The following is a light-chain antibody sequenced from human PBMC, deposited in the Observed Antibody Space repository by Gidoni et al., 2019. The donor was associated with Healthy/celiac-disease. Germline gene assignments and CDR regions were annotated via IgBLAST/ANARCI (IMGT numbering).Light chain of an antibody. J-gene: IGKJ4*01. Sequence: DIQMTQSPSSLSASVGDRVTITCQASQAISNYLNWYQQKPGKAPKLLIYDASSLETGVPSRFSGSGSGTDFTFTISSLQPEDIATYYCQQYDNLPPTLTFGGGTKVEIK. V-gene: IGKV1-33*01. CDR1: QAISNY. CDR3: QQYDNLPPTLT. CDR2: DAS.